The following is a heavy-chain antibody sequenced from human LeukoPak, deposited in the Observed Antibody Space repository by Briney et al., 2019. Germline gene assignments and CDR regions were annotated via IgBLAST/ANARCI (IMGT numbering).Heavy chain of an antibody. V-gene: IGHV4-59*01. Sequence: PSETLSLTCTVSGGSISSYYWSWIRQPPGKGLEWIGYIYYSGSTNYNPSLKSRVTISVDTSKNQFSLKLSSVTAADTAVYYCARHDSGSNYYGMDVWGQGTTVTVSS. D-gene: IGHD5-12*01. CDR1: GGSISSYY. J-gene: IGHJ6*02. CDR3: ARHDSGSNYYGMDV. CDR2: IYYSGST.